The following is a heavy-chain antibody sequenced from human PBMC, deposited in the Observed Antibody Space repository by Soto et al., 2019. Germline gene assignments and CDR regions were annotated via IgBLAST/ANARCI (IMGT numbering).Heavy chain of an antibody. V-gene: IGHV1-2*02. Sequence: ASVKVSCKASGYTFTGYYMHWVRQAPGQGLEWMGWINPNSGGTNYAQKFQGRVTMTRDTSISTAYMELSRLRSDDTAVYYCARTATKYYYYYYGIDVSGQGTKVPVYS. D-gene: IGHD2-15*01. J-gene: IGHJ6*02. CDR2: INPNSGGT. CDR3: ARTATKYYYYYYGIDV. CDR1: GYTFTGYY.